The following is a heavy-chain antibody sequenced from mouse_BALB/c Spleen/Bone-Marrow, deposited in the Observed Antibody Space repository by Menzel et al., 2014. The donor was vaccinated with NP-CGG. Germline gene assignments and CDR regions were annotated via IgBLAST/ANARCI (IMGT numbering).Heavy chain of an antibody. CDR3: ARLDGNYRYAMDY. Sequence: VQLQQSGPELVKPGASVKMSCKASGYTFTDYVITWVKQRTGQGLEWIGEIYPGSGSTYYNEKFKGKATLTADKSSNTAYMQLGILTSEDSAVYFCARLDGNYRYAMDYWGQGTSVTVSS. CDR1: GYTFTDYV. V-gene: IGHV1-81*01. D-gene: IGHD2-1*01. CDR2: IYPGSGST. J-gene: IGHJ4*01.